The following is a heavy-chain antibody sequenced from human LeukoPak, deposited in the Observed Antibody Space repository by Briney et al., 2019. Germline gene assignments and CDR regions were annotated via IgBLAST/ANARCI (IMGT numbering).Heavy chain of an antibody. CDR3: ARDSGRSATYFNY. J-gene: IGHJ4*02. D-gene: IGHD3-10*01. V-gene: IGHV3-30*04. Sequence: GRSLRFSCAASGFTFSNFAMPWVRQASGKGLEWVAGISYDAGKTYYADSVRGRFTISRDTSKNTLYLQMNGLRAEDTAVYYCARDSGRSATYFNYWGQGTLVTVSS. CDR1: GFTFSNFA. CDR2: ISYDAGKT.